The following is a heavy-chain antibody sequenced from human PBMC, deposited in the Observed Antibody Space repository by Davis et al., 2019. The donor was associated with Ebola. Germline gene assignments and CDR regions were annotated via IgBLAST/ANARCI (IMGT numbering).Heavy chain of an antibody. CDR3: ARAPRGVQGVITGP. V-gene: IGHV4-30-2*01. J-gene: IGHJ5*02. CDR1: GGSISSGGYS. D-gene: IGHD3-10*01. CDR2: IYHRGST. Sequence: MPSETLSLTCALSGGSISSGGYSWSWLRQPPGKGLEWIGYIYHRGSTYYNPALKTRATISVDTSKNQFSLKLSSVTAADTAVYYCARAPRGVQGVITGPWGQGTLVTVSS.